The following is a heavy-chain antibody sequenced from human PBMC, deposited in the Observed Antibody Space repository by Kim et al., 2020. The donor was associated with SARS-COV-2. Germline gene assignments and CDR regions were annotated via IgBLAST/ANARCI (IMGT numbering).Heavy chain of an antibody. CDR2: IIPIFGTA. CDR1: GGTFSSYA. J-gene: IGHJ4*02. D-gene: IGHD4-4*01. Sequence: SVKVSCKASGGTFSSYAISWVRQAPGQGLEWMGGIIPIFGTANYAQKFQGRVTITADESTSTAYMELSSLRSEDTAVYYCARDREEGDYSNYVFNYWGQGTLVTVSS. CDR3: ARDREEGDYSNYVFNY. V-gene: IGHV1-69*13.